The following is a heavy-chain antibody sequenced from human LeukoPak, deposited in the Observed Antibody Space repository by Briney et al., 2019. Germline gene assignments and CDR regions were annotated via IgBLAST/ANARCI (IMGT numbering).Heavy chain of an antibody. CDR1: GFTFSSND. CDR2: IYYSGGTT. CDR3: AGGERWLQ. Sequence: PGGSLRLSCVASGFTFSSNDMNWVRQAPGKGLEPVSYIYYSGGTTYYPDSVKSRFTISRDNAKNLLYLQINSVRAEDTAVDYCAGGERWLQWGQGTLVTVSS. V-gene: IGHV3-48*03. J-gene: IGHJ4*02. D-gene: IGHD5-24*01.